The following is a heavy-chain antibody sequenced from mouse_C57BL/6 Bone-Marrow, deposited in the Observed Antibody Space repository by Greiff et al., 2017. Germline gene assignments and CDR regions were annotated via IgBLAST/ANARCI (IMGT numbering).Heavy chain of an antibody. J-gene: IGHJ2*01. CDR2: INSDGGST. V-gene: IGHV5-2*01. D-gene: IGHD1-1*01. CDR1: EYEFPSHD. Sequence: DVQLVESGGGLVQPGESLKLSCESNEYEFPSHDMSWVRKTPEKRLELVAAINSDGGSTYYPDTMERRFIISRDNTKKTLYLQMSSLRSDDTALYYCANKSYYYGSSYFDYWGQGTTLTVSS. CDR3: ANKSYYYGSSYFDY.